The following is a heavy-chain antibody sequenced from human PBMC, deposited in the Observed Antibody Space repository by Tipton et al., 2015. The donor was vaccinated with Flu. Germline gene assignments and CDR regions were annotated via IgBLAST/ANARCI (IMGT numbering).Heavy chain of an antibody. V-gene: IGHV3-23*01. D-gene: IGHD3-9*01. CDR2: ISNTGRDT. CDR1: GFTFSTYA. J-gene: IGHJ6*02. CDR3: AKVLSLTTYYWYGMAV. Sequence: SLRLSCAASGFTFSTYAMNWVRQAPGKGLEWISGISNTGRDTYYVDSVKGRFTISRDNSKNTLYLQMNSLRAEDTAVYRCAKVLSLTTYYWYGMAVWGPGTTVTVSS.